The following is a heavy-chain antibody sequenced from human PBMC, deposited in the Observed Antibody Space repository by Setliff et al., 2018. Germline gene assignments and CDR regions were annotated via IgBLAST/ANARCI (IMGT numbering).Heavy chain of an antibody. CDR3: ATKAVAGT. Sequence: SLRLSCAASGFTFSSYAMSWVRQAPGKGLEWVSAISGSGGSTYYADSVKGRFTISRDNAKTSLYLQMNSLRAEDTAVYYCATKAVAGTGGQGTLVTVSS. J-gene: IGHJ4*02. CDR2: ISGSGGST. D-gene: IGHD6-19*01. V-gene: IGHV3-23*01. CDR1: GFTFSSYA.